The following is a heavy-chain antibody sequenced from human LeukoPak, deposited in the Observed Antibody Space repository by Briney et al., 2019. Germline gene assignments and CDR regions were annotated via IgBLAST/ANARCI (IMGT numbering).Heavy chain of an antibody. CDR2: IYHSGST. J-gene: IGHJ4*02. Sequence: SETLSLTCTVSGYSISSGYYWGWIRQPPGKGLEWIGSIYHSGSTYYNPSLKSRVTISVDTSKNQFSLKLSSVTAADTAVYYCAELLMVRGVRWGQGTLVTVSS. CDR1: GYSISSGYY. CDR3: AELLMVRGVR. V-gene: IGHV4-38-2*02. D-gene: IGHD3-10*01.